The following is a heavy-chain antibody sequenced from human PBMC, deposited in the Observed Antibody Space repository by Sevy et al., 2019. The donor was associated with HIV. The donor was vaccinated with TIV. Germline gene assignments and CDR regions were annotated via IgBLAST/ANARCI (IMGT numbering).Heavy chain of an antibody. CDR2: ISYDRRRH. CDR3: ARDAGYSTDWYPSDY. V-gene: IGHV3-30-3*01. D-gene: IGHD6-19*01. Sequence: PGGSLRLSCAASEFMFSTYDMHWVRQAPGKGLEAVAVISYDRRRHYYGESVKGRFTISRDNSMNTLFLQTNSLRLEDTAFYYCARDAGYSTDWYPSDYWGQGTLVTVSS. J-gene: IGHJ4*02. CDR1: EFMFSTYD.